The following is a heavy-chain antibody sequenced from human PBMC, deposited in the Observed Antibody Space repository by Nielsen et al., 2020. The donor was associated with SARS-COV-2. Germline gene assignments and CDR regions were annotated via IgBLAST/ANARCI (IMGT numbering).Heavy chain of an antibody. V-gene: IGHV3-48*03. CDR2: ISSSGSTI. CDR3: ARESVTGTDAFDI. J-gene: IGHJ3*02. Sequence: VRQMPGKGLEWVSYISSSGSTIYYADSVKGRFTISRDNAKNSLYLQMNSLRAEDTAVYYCARESVTGTDAFDIWGQGTVVTVSS. D-gene: IGHD6-19*01.